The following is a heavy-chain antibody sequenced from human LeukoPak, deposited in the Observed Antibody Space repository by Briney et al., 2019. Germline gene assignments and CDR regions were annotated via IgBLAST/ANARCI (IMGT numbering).Heavy chain of an antibody. Sequence: GGSLRLSCADSGFTVSSNYMSWVRQAPGKGLEWVSAISGSGGSTYYADSVKGRFTISRDNSKNTLYLQMNSLRAEDTAVYYCARHDYGGNSGDYWGQGTLVTVSS. CDR3: ARHDYGGNSGDY. D-gene: IGHD4-23*01. V-gene: IGHV3-23*01. CDR1: GFTVSSNY. CDR2: ISGSGGST. J-gene: IGHJ4*02.